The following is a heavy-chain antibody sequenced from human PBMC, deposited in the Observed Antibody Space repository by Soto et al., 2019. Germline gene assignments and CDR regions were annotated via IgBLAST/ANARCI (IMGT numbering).Heavy chain of an antibody. CDR3: VRGVDTGIADHFHYGMEV. J-gene: IGHJ6*01. CDR1: VCTFSSYG. V-gene: IGHV3-21*01. D-gene: IGHD5-18*01. Sequence: VGSLRLSCASSVCTFSSYGISCVRHSPGKWLEWLSGISGSSNYISYGDTVKGRITTSRDNAKNSVYLEMNSLRADDTAVYYCVRGVDTGIADHFHYGMEVWGQGTSVSVSS. CDR2: ISGSSNYI.